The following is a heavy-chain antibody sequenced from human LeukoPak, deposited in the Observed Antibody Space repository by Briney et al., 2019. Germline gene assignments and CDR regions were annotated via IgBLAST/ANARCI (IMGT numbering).Heavy chain of an antibody. V-gene: IGHV4-38-2*02. CDR1: GYSISSGYY. CDR2: IYHSGTT. Sequence: SETLSLTCTVSGYSISSGYYWGWIRQPPGQGLEWIGNIYHSGTTYYNPSLKSRVTISVDTSKNQFSLKLSSVTAADTAVYYCARDENGYVWGSFRAWGQGTLVTVSS. CDR3: ARDENGYVWGSFRA. J-gene: IGHJ5*02. D-gene: IGHD3-16*02.